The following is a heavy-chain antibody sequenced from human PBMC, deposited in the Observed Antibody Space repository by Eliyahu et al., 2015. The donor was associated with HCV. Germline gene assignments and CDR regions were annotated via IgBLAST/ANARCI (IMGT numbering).Heavy chain of an antibody. D-gene: IGHD2-15*01. CDR2: IIPIFGTA. Sequence: QVQLVQSGAEVKKPGSSVKVSCKASGGTFSSYAISWVRQAPGQGLEWMGGIIPIFGTANYAQKFQGRVTITADKSTSTAYMELSSLRSEDTAVYYCANPGPDCSGGSCYGLRYWGQGTLVTVSS. J-gene: IGHJ4*02. CDR1: GGTFSSYA. CDR3: ANPGPDCSGGSCYGLRY. V-gene: IGHV1-69*06.